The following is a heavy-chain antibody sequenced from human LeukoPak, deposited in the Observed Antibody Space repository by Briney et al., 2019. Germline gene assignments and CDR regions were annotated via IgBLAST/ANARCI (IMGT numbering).Heavy chain of an antibody. J-gene: IGHJ5*02. Sequence: GASVKVSCEVSGYTLTELSMHWVRQAPGKGLEWMGGFDPGDGETIYAQKFQGRVTMTEDTSTDTAYMELSSLRSEDTAVYYCATLGYCSSTSCYENWFDPWGQGTPVTVSS. D-gene: IGHD2-2*01. CDR1: GYTLTELS. CDR2: FDPGDGET. V-gene: IGHV1-24*01. CDR3: ATLGYCSSTSCYENWFDP.